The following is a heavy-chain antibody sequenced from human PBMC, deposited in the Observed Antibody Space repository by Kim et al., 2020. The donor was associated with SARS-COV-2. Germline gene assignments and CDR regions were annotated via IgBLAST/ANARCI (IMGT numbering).Heavy chain of an antibody. CDR3: ARDMTDYYGSGSYSDY. CDR1: GFTFSSYW. Sequence: GGSLRLSCAASGFTFSSYWMSWVRQAPGKGLEWVANIKQDGSEKYYVDSVKGRFTISRDNAKNSLYLQMNSLRAEDTAVYYCARDMTDYYGSGSYSDYWGQGTLVTVSS. V-gene: IGHV3-7*03. CDR2: IKQDGSEK. J-gene: IGHJ4*02. D-gene: IGHD3-10*01.